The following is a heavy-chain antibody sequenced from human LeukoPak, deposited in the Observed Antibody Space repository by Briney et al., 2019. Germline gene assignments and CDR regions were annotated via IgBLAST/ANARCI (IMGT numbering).Heavy chain of an antibody. V-gene: IGHV3-66*02. CDR2: IYSGGST. D-gene: IGHD3-22*01. J-gene: IGHJ4*02. CDR3: AREVAYYYDSSGYYDY. CDR1: GFTVSSNY. Sequence: GGSLRLSCAASGFTVSSNYMSWVRQAPGKGLEWVSVIYSGGSTYYADSVKGRFTISRDNSKNTLYLQVNSLRAEDTAVYCCAREVAYYYDSSGYYDYWGQGTLVTVSS.